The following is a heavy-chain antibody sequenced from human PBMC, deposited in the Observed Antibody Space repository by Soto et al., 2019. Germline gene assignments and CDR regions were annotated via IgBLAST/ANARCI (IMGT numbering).Heavy chain of an antibody. Sequence: ESLPLTCAGCGGYISSYCWSCIRQPPGKGLERIGYFFYSGSTNYNPSLKSRVTISVDTSKNQFSLKLNSVTAAVTAVYYCARGGYTAIDYSGQGTLVTGSS. V-gene: IGHV4-59*01. J-gene: IGHJ4*02. CDR2: FFYSGST. CDR1: GGYISSYC. D-gene: IGHD1-26*01. CDR3: ARGGYTAIDY.